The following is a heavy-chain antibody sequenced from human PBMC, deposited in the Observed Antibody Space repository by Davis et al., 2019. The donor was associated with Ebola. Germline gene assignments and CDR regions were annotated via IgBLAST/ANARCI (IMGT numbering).Heavy chain of an antibody. V-gene: IGHV1-2*02. D-gene: IGHD2-2*01. Sequence: ASVKVSCKTSGYIFTAYDMHWVRQAPGQGLEWMGWINPNSGGTNYAQRFQGRVTMTRDTSISTAYMELSRLRSDDTAVYYCARDQGRVPPDIVVVPPYQLLGSLGMDVWGQGTTVTVSS. CDR1: GYIFTAYD. J-gene: IGHJ6*02. CDR3: ARDQGRVPPDIVVVPPYQLLGSLGMDV. CDR2: INPNSGGT.